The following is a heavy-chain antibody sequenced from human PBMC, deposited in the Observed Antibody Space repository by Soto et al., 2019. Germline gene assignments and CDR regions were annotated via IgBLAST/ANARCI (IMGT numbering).Heavy chain of an antibody. V-gene: IGHV3-23*01. D-gene: IGHD3-10*01. J-gene: IGHJ6*02. CDR1: GFTFSNYY. CDR2: ITGSGGTT. Sequence: EVQLLESGGDLVQPGGSLRLSCAASGFTFSNYYMSWVRQAPGKGLEGVSSITGSGGTTFYADSVKGRLTISRDNSKNTLYVQMDILRAEDTAVYYCAKDLSPNMGCMDVWGPGTTVTVSS. CDR3: AKDLSPNMGCMDV.